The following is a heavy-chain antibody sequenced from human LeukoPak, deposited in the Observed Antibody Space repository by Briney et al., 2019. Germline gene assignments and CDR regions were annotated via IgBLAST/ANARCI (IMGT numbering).Heavy chain of an antibody. CDR1: GGSFIGYF. J-gene: IGHJ4*02. Sequence: PSKTLSLTCAVYGGSFIGYFWTWIRQSPGKGLEWIGEISAGGNSNENPSLKSRVTISVDRSKNQFSPILNSVTAADTALYYCARVTRRRTTGEIFGRYLDYWGLGTLVTVSS. D-gene: IGHD3-10*01. CDR2: ISAGGNS. V-gene: IGHV4-34*01. CDR3: ARVTRRRTTGEIFGRYLDY.